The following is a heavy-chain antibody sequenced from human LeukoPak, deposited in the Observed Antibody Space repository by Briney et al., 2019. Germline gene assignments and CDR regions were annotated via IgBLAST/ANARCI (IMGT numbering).Heavy chain of an antibody. V-gene: IGHV1-24*01. CDR1: GYTLTELS. CDR2: FDPEDGET. J-gene: IGHJ3*02. D-gene: IGHD3-22*01. CDR3: VGVVVTANYDAFDI. Sequence: ASVKVSCKVSGYTLTELSMHWVRQAPGKGLEWMGGFDPEDGETIYAQKFQGRVTMTEDTSTDTAYMELSSLRSEDTAVYYCVGVVVTANYDAFDIWGQGTMVTVSS.